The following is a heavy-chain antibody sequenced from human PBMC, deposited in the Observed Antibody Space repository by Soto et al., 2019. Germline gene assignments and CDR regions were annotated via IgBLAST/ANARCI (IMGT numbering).Heavy chain of an antibody. CDR1: GYSISSGYY. CDR3: GGRTTANDAFDI. CDR2: IYHSGST. Sequence: PSETLSLTCAVSGYSISSGYYWGWIRQPPGKGLEWIGSIYHSGSTYYNPSLKSRVTISVDTSKNQFSLKLSSVTAADTAVYYCGGRTTANDAFDIWGQGTMVTVSS. J-gene: IGHJ3*02. V-gene: IGHV4-38-2*01. D-gene: IGHD1-1*01.